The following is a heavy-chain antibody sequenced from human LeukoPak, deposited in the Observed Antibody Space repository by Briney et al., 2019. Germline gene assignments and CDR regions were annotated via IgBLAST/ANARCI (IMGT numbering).Heavy chain of an antibody. J-gene: IGHJ3*02. CDR1: GFTFSSYS. CDR3: ARDLGFGGSTYAFEI. Sequence: KPGGSLRLSCAASGFTFSSYSMNWVRQAPGKGLEWASSISRSSSYRYYADSVRGRFTISRDNSRNSLYLQMNSLRAEDTALYYCARDLGFGGSTYAFEIWGQGTMVTVSS. D-gene: IGHD3-10*01. V-gene: IGHV3-21*01. CDR2: ISRSSSYR.